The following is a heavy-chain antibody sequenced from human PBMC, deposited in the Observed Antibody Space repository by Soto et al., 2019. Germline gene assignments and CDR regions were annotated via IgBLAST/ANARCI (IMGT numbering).Heavy chain of an antibody. V-gene: IGHV3-66*01. CDR3: ARGVCGILTDLDY. CDR1: GFTVSSNY. D-gene: IGHD3-9*01. Sequence: EVQLVESGGGLVQPGGSLRLSCAASGFTVSSNYMSWVRQAPGKGLEWVSVIYSGGSTYYADSVKGRFTISRDNSKNTLYLQMNSLRAGDTAVYYCARGVCGILTDLDYWGQGTLVTVSS. CDR2: IYSGGST. J-gene: IGHJ4*02.